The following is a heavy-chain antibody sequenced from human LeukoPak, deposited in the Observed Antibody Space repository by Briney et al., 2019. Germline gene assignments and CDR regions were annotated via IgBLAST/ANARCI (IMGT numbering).Heavy chain of an antibody. D-gene: IGHD2-8*01. Sequence: GGSLRLSCAASGSTFITYAMHWVRQAPGKGLEWVAVISSDGRNKIYADSVKGRFTISRDNFQNTLFLQMNSLRTEDTAVYYCARDPMADFDYWGQGTLVTVSS. CDR1: GSTFITYA. J-gene: IGHJ4*02. V-gene: IGHV3-30*04. CDR2: ISSDGRNK. CDR3: ARDPMADFDY.